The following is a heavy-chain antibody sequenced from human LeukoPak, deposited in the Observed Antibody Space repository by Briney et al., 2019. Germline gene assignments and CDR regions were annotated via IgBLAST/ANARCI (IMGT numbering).Heavy chain of an antibody. CDR1: GYTFTSYA. CDR2: INAGNGNT. J-gene: IGHJ4*02. V-gene: IGHV1-3*01. Sequence: PRASVKVSCKASGYTFTSYAMHWVRQAPGQRLEWMGWINAGNGNTKYSQKFQGRVTITRDTSASTAYMELRSLRSGDTAVYYCARGDDYLFDYWGQGTLVTVSS. CDR3: ARGDDYLFDY. D-gene: IGHD2/OR15-2a*01.